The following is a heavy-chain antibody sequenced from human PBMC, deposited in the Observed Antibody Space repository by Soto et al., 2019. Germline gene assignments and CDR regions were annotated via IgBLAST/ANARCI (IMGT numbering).Heavy chain of an antibody. V-gene: IGHV3-30-3*01. J-gene: IGHJ4*02. CDR2: ISYDGSNK. CDR1: GFTFSSYA. Sequence: QVQLVESGGGVVQPGRSLRLSCAASGFTFSSYARHWVRQAPGKGLEWVAVISYDGSNKYYADSVKGRFTISRDNSKNTLYLQMNSLRAEDTAVYYCARDHSSSWYIHYWGQGTLVTVSS. D-gene: IGHD6-13*01. CDR3: ARDHSSSWYIHY.